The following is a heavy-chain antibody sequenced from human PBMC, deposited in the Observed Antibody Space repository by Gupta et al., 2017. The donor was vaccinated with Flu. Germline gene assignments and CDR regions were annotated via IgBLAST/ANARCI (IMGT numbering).Heavy chain of an antibody. CDR2: IRGSGGGT. J-gene: IGHJ6*02. CDR1: GFTFSSYA. Sequence: EVHVLASGGGLVEPGASVRLFCAVSGFTFSSYAMSPVRQARGKWLELVSAIRGSGGGTYYAKSVKGRFTIARDNSKVTVSLQMNSLRAEDTAVYYCAKRAEYCSGTSCCGYYYYGMDVGGQGTTVTVYS. V-gene: IGHV3-23*01. D-gene: IGHD2-15*01. CDR3: AKRAEYCSGTSCCGYYYYGMDV.